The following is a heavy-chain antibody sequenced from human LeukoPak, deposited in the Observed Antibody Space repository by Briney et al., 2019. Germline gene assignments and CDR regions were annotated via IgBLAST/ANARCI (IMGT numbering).Heavy chain of an antibody. CDR2: IYYSGST. V-gene: IGHV4-59*01. J-gene: IGHJ4*02. CDR1: GGSMSSYY. D-gene: IGHD5-18*01. CDR3: ARGVDTSIRYYFDY. Sequence: SETLSLTCTVSGGSMSSYYWNWVRQPPGKGLEYIGHIYYSGSTNYDSSLKSRLTISVDTSKNQFSLKLSSVTAADTAVYYCARGVDTSIRYYFDYWGQGTLVTVSS.